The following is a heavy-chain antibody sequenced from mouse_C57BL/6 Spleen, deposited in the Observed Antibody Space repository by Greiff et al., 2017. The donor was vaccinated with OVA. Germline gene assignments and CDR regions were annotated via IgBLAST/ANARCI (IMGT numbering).Heavy chain of an antibody. CDR2: IDPSDSYT. CDR3: ARREITPYYFDY. J-gene: IGHJ2*01. CDR1: GYTFTSYW. V-gene: IGHV1-69*01. D-gene: IGHD1-1*01. Sequence: QVQLKQPGAELVMPGASVKLSCKASGYTFTSYWMHWVKQRPGQGLEWIGEIDPSDSYTNYNQKFKGKSTLTVDKSSSTAYMQLSSLSSEDSAVYYCARREITPYYFDYWGQGTTLTVSS.